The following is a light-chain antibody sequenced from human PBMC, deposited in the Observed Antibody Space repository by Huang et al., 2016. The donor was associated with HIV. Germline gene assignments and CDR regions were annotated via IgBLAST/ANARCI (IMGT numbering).Light chain of an antibody. J-gene: IGKJ3*01. Sequence: DIQMTQSPSSLSASVGDRVTIPCRATQSVTKYLNWYQQKPGKAPKLLIYGASSLQTGVPSRFSGSGSGTDFTLTISSLQPEDFATYYCQQSSSPPPTFGPGTKVDIK. CDR1: QSVTKY. CDR2: GAS. CDR3: QQSSSPPPT. V-gene: IGKV1-39*01.